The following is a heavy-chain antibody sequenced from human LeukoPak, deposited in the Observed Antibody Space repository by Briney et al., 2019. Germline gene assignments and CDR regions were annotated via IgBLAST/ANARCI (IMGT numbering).Heavy chain of an antibody. J-gene: IGHJ4*02. D-gene: IGHD6-13*01. CDR2: INQDGSEK. Sequence: PGGSLRLSCAASGFTFSSYWMSWVRQAPGKGLEWVSNINQDGSEKYYVDSVKGRFTISRDNAKNSLYLKMNSLRAEDTAVYYCASHSSSWYGTDYWGQGTLVTVSS. CDR1: GFTFSSYW. CDR3: ASHSSSWYGTDY. V-gene: IGHV3-7*01.